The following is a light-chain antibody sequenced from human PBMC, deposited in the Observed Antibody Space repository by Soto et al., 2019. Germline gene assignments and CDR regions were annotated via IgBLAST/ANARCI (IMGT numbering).Light chain of an antibody. CDR2: DVS. V-gene: IGLV2-14*01. CDR1: SSDVGGYNY. CDR3: SAYTSSSRYD. Sequence: QSVLTQPASVFGSPGQSITISCTGTSSDVGGYNYVSWYQQHPGKAPKLMIYDVSNRPSGVSNRFSGSKSGNTASLTISGLQAEDETDYYCSAYTSSSRYDFGTGTKVTVL. J-gene: IGLJ1*01.